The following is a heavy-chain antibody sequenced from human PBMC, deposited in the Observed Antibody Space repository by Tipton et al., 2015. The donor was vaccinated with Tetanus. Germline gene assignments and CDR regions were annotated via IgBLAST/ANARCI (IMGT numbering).Heavy chain of an antibody. J-gene: IGHJ2*01. V-gene: IGHV3-48*01. D-gene: IGHD6-19*01. CDR2: ISSSSSTI. CDR1: GFTFSSYS. Sequence: SLRLSCAASGFTFSSYSMNWVRQAPGKGLEWVSYISSSSSTIYYADSVKGRFTISRDNAKNSLYLQMNSLRAEDTAVYYCARASSGWIQLAGSSGWDWYFDLWGRGTLVTVSS. CDR3: ARASSGWIQLAGSSGWDWYFDL.